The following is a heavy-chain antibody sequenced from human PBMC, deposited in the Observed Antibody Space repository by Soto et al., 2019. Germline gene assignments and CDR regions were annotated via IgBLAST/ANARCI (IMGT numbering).Heavy chain of an antibody. Sequence: QVQLQESGPGLVKPSGTLSLTCAVSSGSISSSNWWCSVRQPPGKGLEWIGEVFHSGSTNYNPSLKSRVTISVDQSKNPFSLNLSSVTAADTTVYYCARVRYSSSYFDYWGQGTLVTVSS. CDR1: SGSISSSNW. V-gene: IGHV4-4*02. J-gene: IGHJ4*02. CDR2: VFHSGST. CDR3: ARVRYSSSYFDY. D-gene: IGHD6-13*01.